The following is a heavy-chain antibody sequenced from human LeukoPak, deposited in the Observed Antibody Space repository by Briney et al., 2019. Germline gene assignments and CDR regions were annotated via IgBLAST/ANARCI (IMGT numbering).Heavy chain of an antibody. D-gene: IGHD2-2*01. CDR1: GFTFSSYA. Sequence: GGSLRLSCAASGFTFSSYAMSWVRQAPGKGLEWVSAISGSGGSTYYADSVKGQFTISRDNSKNTLYLQMNSLRAEDTAVYYCASDKGKGYCSSTSCFSGEFDPWGQGTLVTVSS. V-gene: IGHV3-23*01. CDR2: ISGSGGST. CDR3: ASDKGKGYCSSTSCFSGEFDP. J-gene: IGHJ5*02.